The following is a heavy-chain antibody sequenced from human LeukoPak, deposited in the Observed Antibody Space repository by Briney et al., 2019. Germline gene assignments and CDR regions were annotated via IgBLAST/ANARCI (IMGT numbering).Heavy chain of an antibody. V-gene: IGHV4-34*01. D-gene: IGHD3-3*01. Sequence: PSETLSLTCAVYGGSFSGYHWSWIRQPPGKGLEWIGEINHSGSTNYNPSLKSRVTISVDTSKNQFSLKLSSVTAADTAVYYCARRSWYYDFWSGYYSDDAFDIWGQGTMVTVSS. CDR3: ARRSWYYDFWSGYYSDDAFDI. CDR1: GGSFSGYH. J-gene: IGHJ3*02. CDR2: INHSGST.